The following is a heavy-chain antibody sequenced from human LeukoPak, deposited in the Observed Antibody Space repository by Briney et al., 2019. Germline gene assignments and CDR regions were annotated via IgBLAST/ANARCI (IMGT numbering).Heavy chain of an antibody. Sequence: AGSLRLSCAASGFTFSSYAMSWVRQAPGKGLEWVSAISGSGGSTYYADSVKGRFTISRDNSKNTLYLQMNSLRAEDTAVYYCAKHSRSVATILGLFDYWGQGTLVTVSS. V-gene: IGHV3-23*01. D-gene: IGHD5-12*01. CDR2: ISGSGGST. CDR3: AKHSRSVATILGLFDY. CDR1: GFTFSSYA. J-gene: IGHJ4*02.